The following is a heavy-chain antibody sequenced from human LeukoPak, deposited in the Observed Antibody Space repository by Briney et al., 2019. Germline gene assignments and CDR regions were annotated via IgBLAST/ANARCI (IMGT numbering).Heavy chain of an antibody. CDR1: GYTFNDYT. Sequence: GASVKVSCTASGYTFNDYTVHWVRQAPGQRLEWMGWINAGNGNTKYSQDFQGRVTITRDTSASTAYMEWSSLRSEDMAVYYCARGGWELDYWGQGTLVTVSS. D-gene: IGHD1-26*01. V-gene: IGHV1-3*03. J-gene: IGHJ4*02. CDR2: INAGNGNT. CDR3: ARGGWELDY.